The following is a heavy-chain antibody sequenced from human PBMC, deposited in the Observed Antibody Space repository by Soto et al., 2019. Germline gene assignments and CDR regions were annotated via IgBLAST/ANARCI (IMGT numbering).Heavy chain of an antibody. CDR2: IYYSGST. CDR3: ARGQNGYERYFDY. J-gene: IGHJ4*02. D-gene: IGHD5-12*01. Sequence: SETLSLTCTVSNGSISSYYWSWIRQPPGKGLEWIGYIYYSGSTIYNPSLRSRVTTSVDTSKNQFSLKVTSVTAADTAVYYCARGQNGYERYFDYWGQGTLVTVSS. CDR1: NGSISSYY. V-gene: IGHV4-59*01.